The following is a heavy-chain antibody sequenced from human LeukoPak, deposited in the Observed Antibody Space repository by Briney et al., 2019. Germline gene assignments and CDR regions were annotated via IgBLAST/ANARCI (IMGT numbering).Heavy chain of an antibody. V-gene: IGHV4-59*11. CDR3: ATGDSSGYYYSFDY. CDR2: IYYSGST. D-gene: IGHD3-22*01. CDR1: GGSISSHY. J-gene: IGHJ4*02. Sequence: SETLSLTCTVSGGSISSHYWSWIRQPPGKGLEWIGYIYYSGSTNYNPSLKSRVTISVDTSKNQFSPKLSSVTAADTAVYYCATGDSSGYYYSFDYWGQGTLVTVSS.